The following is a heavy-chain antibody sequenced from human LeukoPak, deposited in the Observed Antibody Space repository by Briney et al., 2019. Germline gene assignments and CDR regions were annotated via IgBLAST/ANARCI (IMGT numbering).Heavy chain of an antibody. D-gene: IGHD6-13*01. CDR2: IYYSGST. J-gene: IGHJ4*02. CDR1: GGSISSSSYY. V-gene: IGHV4-39*01. Sequence: PSETLSLTCPVAGGSISSSSYYWAWIRQPPGKGLEWFGSIYYSGSTYYHPSLKSRVTISVDTSKNQFSLKLSSVTAADTAVYYCARHRYSSRGAPFDYWGQGTLVTVSS. CDR3: ARHRYSSRGAPFDY.